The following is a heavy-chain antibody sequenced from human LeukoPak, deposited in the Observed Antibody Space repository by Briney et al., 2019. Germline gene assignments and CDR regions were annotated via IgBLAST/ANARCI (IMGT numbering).Heavy chain of an antibody. CDR2: IGGGGGTT. Sequence: GGSLRLSCAASGFSLNSYAMSWVRQGPGKGPEWVSAIGGGGGTTYYADSVKGRFSISRHNSKNTLYLQMNSLRAEDTAMYYCARESGLLGDYWGQGTLVTVSS. CDR3: ARESGLLGDY. D-gene: IGHD3-22*01. V-gene: IGHV3-23*01. CDR1: GFSLNSYA. J-gene: IGHJ4*02.